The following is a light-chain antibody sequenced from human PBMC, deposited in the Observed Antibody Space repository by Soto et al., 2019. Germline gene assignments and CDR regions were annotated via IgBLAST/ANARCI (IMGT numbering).Light chain of an antibody. CDR3: QQYCVTPWT. V-gene: IGKV3-15*01. Sequence: EIVMTQSPATLSVSPGESATLSCRASQNVGINLVWYRQKPGQAPRLLIYGASTRVTGVPARFSGSGSGTEFSLTISGLQAEDVAVYYCQQYCVTPWTFGQGTKVEIK. J-gene: IGKJ1*01. CDR2: GAS. CDR1: QNVGIN.